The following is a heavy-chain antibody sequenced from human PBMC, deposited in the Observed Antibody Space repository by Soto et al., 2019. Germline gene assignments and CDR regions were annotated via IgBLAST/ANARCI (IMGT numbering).Heavy chain of an antibody. Sequence: GESLKISCAASGFTFSNAWMSWVRQAPGKGLEWVGRIKSKTDGGTTDYAAPVKGRFTISRDDSKNTLYLQMNSLKTEDTAVYYCTTDLDNVVPLLYDSSGYFDYWGQGTLVTVSS. D-gene: IGHD3-22*01. CDR3: TTDLDNVVPLLYDSSGYFDY. J-gene: IGHJ4*02. CDR1: GFTFSNAW. V-gene: IGHV3-15*01. CDR2: IKSKTDGGTT.